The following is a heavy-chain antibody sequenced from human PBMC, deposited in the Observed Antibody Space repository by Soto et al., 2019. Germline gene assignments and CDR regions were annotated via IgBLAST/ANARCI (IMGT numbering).Heavy chain of an antibody. Sequence: GGSLRLSCAASGFTFSSYGMHWVRQAPGKGLEWVAVISYDGSNKYYADSVKGRFTISRDNSKNTLYLQMNSLRAEDTAVYYFAKLVYYDAFDIWGQGTRVTASS. D-gene: IGHD3-10*01. CDR2: ISYDGSNK. CDR1: GFTFSSYG. CDR3: AKLVYYDAFDI. J-gene: IGHJ3*02. V-gene: IGHV3-30*18.